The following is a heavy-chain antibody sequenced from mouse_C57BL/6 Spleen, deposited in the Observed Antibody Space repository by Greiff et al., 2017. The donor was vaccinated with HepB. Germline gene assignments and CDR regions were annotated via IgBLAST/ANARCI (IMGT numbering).Heavy chain of an antibody. J-gene: IGHJ2*01. CDR2: INPNNGGT. Sequence: VQLQQSGPELVKPGASVKISCKASGYTFTDYYMNWVKQSHGKSLEWIGDINPNNGGTSYNQKFKGKATLTVDKSSSTAYMELRSLTSEDSAVYYCANYDYGDAPYFDYWGQGTTLTVSS. V-gene: IGHV1-26*01. D-gene: IGHD2-4*01. CDR3: ANYDYGDAPYFDY. CDR1: GYTFTDYY.